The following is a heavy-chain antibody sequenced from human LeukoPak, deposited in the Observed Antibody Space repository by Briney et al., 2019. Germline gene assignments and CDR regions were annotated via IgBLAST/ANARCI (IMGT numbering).Heavy chain of an antibody. V-gene: IGHV4-39*07. D-gene: IGHD1-26*01. CDR3: ARVMGATRGMDV. J-gene: IGHJ6*02. Sequence: PSETLSLTCTVSGASIASGGYYWGWIRQRPGKGLEWIGYTYYSASPYYSGSANYNPSLKSRLTISVDTSKNQFSLKVRSVTAVDTAVYYCARVMGATRGMDVWGQGTTVTVSS. CDR2: YTYYSASPYYSGSA. CDR1: GASIASGGYY.